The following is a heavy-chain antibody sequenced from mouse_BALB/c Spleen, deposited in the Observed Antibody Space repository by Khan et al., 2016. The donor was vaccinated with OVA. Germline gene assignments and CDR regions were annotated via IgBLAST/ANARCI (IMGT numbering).Heavy chain of an antibody. J-gene: IGHJ2*01. Sequence: VQLQQSGPGLVAPSQSLSITCTVSGFSLTSFGVYWVRQPPGKGLEWLGVIWAAGSTNYNSALMSRLSISKDNSKSHVFLQMSSLQTDDTARYYCASDDYDFDYWGQGTTLTVSS. CDR3: ASDDYDFDY. D-gene: IGHD2-4*01. CDR2: IWAAGST. V-gene: IGHV2-9*02. CDR1: GFSLTSFG.